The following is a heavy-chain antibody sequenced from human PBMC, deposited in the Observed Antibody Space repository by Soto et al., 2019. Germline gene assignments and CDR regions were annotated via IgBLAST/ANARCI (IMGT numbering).Heavy chain of an antibody. CDR3: ARREKYSSSDGPEQIDY. CDR2: IYHSGST. J-gene: IGHJ4*02. Sequence: KASETLSLTCAVSGGSISSSNWWSWVRQPPGKGLEWIGEIYHSGSTNYNPSLKSRVTISVDKSKNQFSLKLSSVTAADTAVYYCARREKYSSSDGPEQIDYWGQGTLVTVSS. V-gene: IGHV4-4*02. CDR1: GGSISSSNW. D-gene: IGHD6-6*01.